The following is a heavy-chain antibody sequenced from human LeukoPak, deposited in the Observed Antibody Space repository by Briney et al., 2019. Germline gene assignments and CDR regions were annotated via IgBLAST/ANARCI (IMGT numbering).Heavy chain of an antibody. CDR3: TRQWGGSSWSDY. CDR2: IYYSGST. V-gene: IGHV4-39*01. D-gene: IGHD6-13*01. CDR1: GGSISSSSYY. Sequence: SETLSLTCSVSGGSISSSSYYWGWIRQPPGKGLDWIGNIYYSGSTYYNPSLKSRVTMSVDTSMNQFSLKLISVTAADTAVYYCTRQWGGSSWSDYGGQGTLVTVSS. J-gene: IGHJ4*02.